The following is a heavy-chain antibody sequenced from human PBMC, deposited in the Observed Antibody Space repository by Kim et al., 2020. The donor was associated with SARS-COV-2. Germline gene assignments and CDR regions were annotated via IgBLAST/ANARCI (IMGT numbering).Heavy chain of an antibody. CDR1: GGSFSGYY. CDR2: INHSGST. J-gene: IGHJ4*02. D-gene: IGHD5-18*01. CDR3: ARRPSKYSYGYRELDY. Sequence: SETLSLTCAVYGGSFSGYYWSWIRQPPGKGLEWIGEINHSGSTNYNPSLKSRVTISVDTSKNQFSLKLSSVTAADTAVYYCARRPSKYSYGYRELDYWGQGTLVTVSS. V-gene: IGHV4-34*01.